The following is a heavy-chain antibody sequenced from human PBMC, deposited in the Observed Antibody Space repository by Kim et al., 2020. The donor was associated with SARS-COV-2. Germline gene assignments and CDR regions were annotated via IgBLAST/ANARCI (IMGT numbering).Heavy chain of an antibody. D-gene: IGHD6-13*01. J-gene: IGHJ5*02. CDR3: ARGPGYSSGWYGARNWFDP. V-gene: IGHV4-34*01. CDR2: INHSGST. CDR1: GGSFSGYY. Sequence: SETLSLTCAVYGGSFSGYYWSWIRQPPGKGLEWIGEINHSGSTNYNPSLKSRVTISVDTSKNQFSLKLSSVTAADTAVYYCARGPGYSSGWYGARNWFDPWGQRTLVTVSS.